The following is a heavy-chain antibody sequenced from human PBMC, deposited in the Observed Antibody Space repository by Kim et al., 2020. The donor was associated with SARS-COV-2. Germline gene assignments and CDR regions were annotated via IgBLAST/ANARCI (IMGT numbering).Heavy chain of an antibody. CDR3: ARLGQLDY. V-gene: IGHV3-23*01. D-gene: IGHD3-16*01. CDR1: GFTFTNYA. Sequence: GGSLRLSCAASGFTFTNYAMSWVRQAPGKGLDWVSFIGGGGATTYYADSVKGRFTISRDNSKNTLYLQMNSLRAEDTAVYYCARLGQLDYWGQGTLVTVSS. J-gene: IGHJ4*02. CDR2: IGGGGATT.